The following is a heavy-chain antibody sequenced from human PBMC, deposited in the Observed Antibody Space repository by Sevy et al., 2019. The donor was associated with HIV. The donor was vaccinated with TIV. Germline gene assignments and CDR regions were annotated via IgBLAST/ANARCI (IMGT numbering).Heavy chain of an antibody. J-gene: IGHJ4*02. CDR3: ARHRGCCSGGRCYSLVRFYYFDY. CDR1: GGSISSSSYY. CDR2: IYYSGSS. Sequence: SETLSLTCTVSGGSISSSSYYWGWIRQPPGKGLEWIGSIYYSGSSYYNPSLKSRVTISVDTSQNQFSLKLTSVTAADTAVYYCARHRGCCSGGRCYSLVRFYYFDYWGQGTLVTVSS. D-gene: IGHD2-15*01. V-gene: IGHV4-39*01.